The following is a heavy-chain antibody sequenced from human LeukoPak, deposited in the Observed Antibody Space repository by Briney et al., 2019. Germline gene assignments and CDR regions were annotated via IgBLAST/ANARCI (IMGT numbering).Heavy chain of an antibody. D-gene: IGHD2-21*02. V-gene: IGHV3-30*18. Sequence: GGSLRLSCAASGFTFSSYGMHWVRQAPGKGLEWVAVISYDGSNKYYADSVKGRFTISRDNSKNTLYLQMNSLRAEDTAVYYCAKGGDFDSNLYYYYGMDVWGQGTTVTVSS. CDR2: ISYDGSNK. J-gene: IGHJ6*02. CDR1: GFTFSSYG. CDR3: AKGGDFDSNLYYYYGMDV.